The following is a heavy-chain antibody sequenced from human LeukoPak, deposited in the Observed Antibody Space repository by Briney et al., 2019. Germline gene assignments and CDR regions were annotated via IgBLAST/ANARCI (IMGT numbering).Heavy chain of an antibody. Sequence: PSETLSLTCVVYGGSFSGYYWSWIRQPPGKGLEWIGEINHSGSTNYNPSLKSRVTISVDTSKNQFSLKLSSVTAADTAVYYCARGVVVPAAISAPWFDPWGQGTLVTVSS. J-gene: IGHJ5*02. CDR3: ARGVVVPAAISAPWFDP. CDR2: INHSGST. D-gene: IGHD2-2*01. CDR1: GGSFSGYY. V-gene: IGHV4-34*01.